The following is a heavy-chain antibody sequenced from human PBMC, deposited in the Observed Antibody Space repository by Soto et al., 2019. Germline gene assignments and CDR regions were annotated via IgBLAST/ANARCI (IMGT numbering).Heavy chain of an antibody. CDR1: GFIFSNYG. Sequence: GGSLRLSCAASGFIFSNYGMHWVRQAPGKGLDWVAVIWYDGSKEVYADSVKGRFSISRDSSNNMVYLQMNSLRVEDTAVYYCVRDRGNWFDPWGQGTLVTVSS. CDR2: IWYDGSKE. V-gene: IGHV3-33*01. J-gene: IGHJ5*02. D-gene: IGHD2-15*01. CDR3: VRDRGNWFDP.